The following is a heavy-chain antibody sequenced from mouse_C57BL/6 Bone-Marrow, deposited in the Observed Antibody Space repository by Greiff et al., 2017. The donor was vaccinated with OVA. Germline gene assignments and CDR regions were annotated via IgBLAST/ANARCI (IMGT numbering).Heavy chain of an antibody. CDR3: ARHGGLRRGGYAMDY. CDR1: GFSLTSYG. V-gene: IGHV2-6-1*01. Sequence: QVQLKESGPGLVAPSQSLSITCTVSGFSLTSYGVHWVRQPPGKGLEWLVVIWSDGSTTYNSALKSRLSISKDNSKSQVFLKMNSLQTDDTAMYYCARHGGLRRGGYAMDYWGQGTSVTVSS. CDR2: IWSDGST. D-gene: IGHD2-4*01. J-gene: IGHJ4*01.